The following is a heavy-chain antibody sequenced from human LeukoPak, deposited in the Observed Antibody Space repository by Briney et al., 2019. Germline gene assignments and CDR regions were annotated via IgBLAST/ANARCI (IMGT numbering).Heavy chain of an antibody. Sequence: SVKVSCKASGGTFSSYAISWVRQAPGQGLEWMGRIIPILGIANYAQKFQGRVTITADKSTSTAYMELSSLRSEDTAVYYCARDLTGSYYIDYWGQGTLVTVSS. V-gene: IGHV1-69*04. CDR3: ARDLTGSYYIDY. D-gene: IGHD3-10*01. J-gene: IGHJ4*02. CDR1: GGTFSSYA. CDR2: IIPILGIA.